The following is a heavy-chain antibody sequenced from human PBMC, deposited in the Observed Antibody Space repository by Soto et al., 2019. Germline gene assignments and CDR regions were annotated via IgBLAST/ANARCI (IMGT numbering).Heavy chain of an antibody. D-gene: IGHD3-9*01. CDR2: ISGSSGST. CDR3: AKDTYYDILTGYYDY. Sequence: PGGSLRLSCAASGFTFSSYAMSWVRQAPGKGLEWVSAISGSSGSTFYTDPVKGRFTISRDNSKNTLYLQMNSLRAEDTAVYFCAKDTYYDILTGYYDYWGQGTLVTVSS. J-gene: IGHJ4*02. CDR1: GFTFSSYA. V-gene: IGHV3-23*01.